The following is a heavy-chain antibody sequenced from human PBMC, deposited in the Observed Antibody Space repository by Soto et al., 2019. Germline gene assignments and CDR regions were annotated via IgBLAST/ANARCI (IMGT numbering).Heavy chain of an antibody. V-gene: IGHV1-18*01. D-gene: IGHD5-12*01. J-gene: IGHJ4*02. CDR2: ISAYNGNT. CDR3: ARGVEENIVATIFDY. CDR1: GYTFTSYG. Sequence: ASVKVSCKASGYTFTSYGISWVRQAPGQGLEWMGWISAYNGNTNYAQKLQGRVTMTTDTSTSTAYMGLRSLRSDDTAVYYCARGVEENIVATIFDYWGQGTLVTVSS.